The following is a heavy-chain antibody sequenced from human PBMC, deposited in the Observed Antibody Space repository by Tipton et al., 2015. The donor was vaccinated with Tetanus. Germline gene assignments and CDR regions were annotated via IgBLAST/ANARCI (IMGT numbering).Heavy chain of an antibody. CDR3: AGGVTGGSSEELGYYGMDV. J-gene: IGHJ6*02. V-gene: IGHV1-69*01. D-gene: IGHD6-13*01. CDR2: IIPIIGTA. CDR1: GGTFSSYA. Sequence: QLVQSGAEVKKPGSSVKVSCKASGGTFSSYAISWVRQAPGQGLEWMGGIIPIIGTANYAQNFQGRVTITAEESTSTAYMELSSLRSEDTAVYYCAGGVTGGSSEELGYYGMDVWGQGTTVTVSS.